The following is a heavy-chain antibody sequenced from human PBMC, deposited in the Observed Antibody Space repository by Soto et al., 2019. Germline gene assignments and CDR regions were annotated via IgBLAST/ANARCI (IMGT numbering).Heavy chain of an antibody. CDR2: VRSKAYGGTT. Sequence: GGSLRLSCTASGFTFGDYAMSWFRQAPGKGLEWVGFVRSKAYGGTTEYAASVKGRFTISRDDSKSIAYLQMNSLKTEDTAVYYCTRDPSVDTAMGGKSWFDPWGQGTLVTVSS. CDR3: TRDPSVDTAMGGKSWFDP. J-gene: IGHJ5*02. D-gene: IGHD5-18*01. V-gene: IGHV3-49*03. CDR1: GFTFGDYA.